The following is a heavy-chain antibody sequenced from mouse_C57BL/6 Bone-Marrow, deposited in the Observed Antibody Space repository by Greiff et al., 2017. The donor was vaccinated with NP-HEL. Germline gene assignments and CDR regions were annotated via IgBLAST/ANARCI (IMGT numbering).Heavy chain of an antibody. CDR2: IYPGSGNT. Sequence: VQLQQSGAELVRPGASVKLSCKASGYTFTDYYINWVKQRPGQGLEWIARIYPGSGNTYYNEKFKGKATLTAEKTSSTAYMQLSSLTSEDSAVYFCGRENDGYPYWYFDVWGTGTTVTVSS. V-gene: IGHV1-76*01. CDR1: GYTFTDYY. CDR3: GRENDGYPYWYFDV. D-gene: IGHD2-3*01. J-gene: IGHJ1*03.